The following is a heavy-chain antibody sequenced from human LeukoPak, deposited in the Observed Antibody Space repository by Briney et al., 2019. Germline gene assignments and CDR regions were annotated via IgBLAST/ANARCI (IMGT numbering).Heavy chain of an antibody. Sequence: SETLSLTCTVSGGSIGSTNYYWGWIRQPPGKGLEWIANIYYSGSTYYNPSLKSRVTISVDTSKNQFSLRLSSVTAADTSIYYCARIPTNAVPSAHNGFDIWGQGTMLTVSS. J-gene: IGHJ3*02. CDR1: GGSIGSTNYY. CDR3: ARIPTNAVPSAHNGFDI. CDR2: IYYSGST. V-gene: IGHV4-39*01. D-gene: IGHD6-19*01.